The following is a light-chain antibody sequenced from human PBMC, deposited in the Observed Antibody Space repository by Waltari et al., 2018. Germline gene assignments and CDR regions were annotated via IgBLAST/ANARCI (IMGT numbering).Light chain of an antibody. CDR3: QQYYSSPWT. V-gene: IGKV4-1*01. CDR2: WAS. CDR1: QSVLYSSNNNNY. J-gene: IGKJ1*01. Sequence: DIVMTQSPDSLAVSLGERATINCKSSQSVLYSSNNNNYLAWYQQKPGKPPKLLIYWASTRESGGPDRFSGSGSGTDFTLTISSLQAEDVAVYYCQQYYSSPWTFGQGTKVEIK.